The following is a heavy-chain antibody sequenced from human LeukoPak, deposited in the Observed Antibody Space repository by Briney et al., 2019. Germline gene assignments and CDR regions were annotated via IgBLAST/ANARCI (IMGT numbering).Heavy chain of an antibody. D-gene: IGHD1-7*01. J-gene: IGHJ4*02. CDR2: IIPIFGTA. CDR3: ARVDPYNWNYGSV. CDR1: GGTFSSYA. V-gene: IGHV1-69*05. Sequence: SVKVSCKASGGTFSSYAISWVRQAPGQGLEWMGGIIPIFGTANYAQKFQGRVTITTDESTSTAYMELSSQRSEDTAVYYCARVDPYNWNYGSVWGQGTLVTVSS.